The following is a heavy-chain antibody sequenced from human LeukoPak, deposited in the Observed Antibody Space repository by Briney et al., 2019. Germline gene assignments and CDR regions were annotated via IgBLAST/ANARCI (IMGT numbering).Heavy chain of an antibody. CDR1: RFTFSIYA. CDR3: ARAADYYDSSGQYYMDV. V-gene: IGHV3-30*04. CDR2: ISYTGMYE. J-gene: IGHJ6*03. Sequence: GGSLRLSCAASRFTFSIYAMHWVRQAPGKGLEWVAVISYTGMYEYYADFVKGRFTISRDNSKNTLYLQMNSLRVDDTAVYYCARAADYYDSSGQYYMDVWGKGTTVTVSS. D-gene: IGHD3-22*01.